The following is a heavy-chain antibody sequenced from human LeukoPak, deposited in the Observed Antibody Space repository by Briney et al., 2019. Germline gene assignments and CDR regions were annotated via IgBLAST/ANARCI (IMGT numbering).Heavy chain of an antibody. CDR1: GGSFSGYY. Sequence: SETLSLTCAVYGGSFSGYYWSWIRQPPGKGLEWIGEINHSGSTNYNPSLKSRVTISVDTSKNQFSLKLSSVTAADTAVYYCARDQPGGYCSGGSCKPFDYWGQGTLVTVSS. J-gene: IGHJ4*02. CDR3: ARDQPGGYCSGGSCKPFDY. CDR2: INHSGST. D-gene: IGHD2-15*01. V-gene: IGHV4-34*01.